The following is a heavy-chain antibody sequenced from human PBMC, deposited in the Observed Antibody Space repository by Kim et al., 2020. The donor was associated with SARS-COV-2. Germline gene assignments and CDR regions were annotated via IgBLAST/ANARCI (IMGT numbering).Heavy chain of an antibody. CDR3: ATWVGDPNPRAEYSGMDV. Sequence: ASVKVSCKASGYTFTSYAMNWVRQAPGQGLEWMGWINTNTGNPTYAQGFTGRFVFSLDTSVSTAYLQISSLKAEDTAVYYCATWVGDPNPRAEYSGMDVWGQGTTVTVSS. CDR1: GYTFTSYA. V-gene: IGHV7-4-1*02. CDR2: INTNTGNP. J-gene: IGHJ6*02. D-gene: IGHD2-21*02.